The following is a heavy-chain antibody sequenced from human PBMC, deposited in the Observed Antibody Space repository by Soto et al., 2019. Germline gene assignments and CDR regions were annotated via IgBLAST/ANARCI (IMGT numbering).Heavy chain of an antibody. Sequence: EVQLIESGGGWVQPGTSLRVSCVASGFTFHECAIHWVRQAPGKGLEWVSGISSDGDTIAYADSVQGRFTVFRDNAKNSLYLQMNSLRAEDTALYYCTKGGYDLIYYFGMDVWGQGTTVTVSS. V-gene: IGHV3-9*01. D-gene: IGHD5-12*01. CDR1: GFTFHECA. CDR3: TKGGYDLIYYFGMDV. J-gene: IGHJ6*02. CDR2: ISSDGDTI.